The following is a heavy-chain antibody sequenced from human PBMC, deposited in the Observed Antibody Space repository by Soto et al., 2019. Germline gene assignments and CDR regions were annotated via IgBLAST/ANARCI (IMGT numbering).Heavy chain of an antibody. CDR1: GYTLTELS. D-gene: IGHD2-2*01. Sequence: ASVKVSCKVSGYTLTELSMHWVRQAPGKGLEWMGGFDPEDGETIYAQKFQGRVTMTEDTSTDTAYMELSSLRSEDTAVYYCATFCSSTSCPPALYYYGMDVWGQGTTVTVSS. J-gene: IGHJ6*02. V-gene: IGHV1-24*01. CDR2: FDPEDGET. CDR3: ATFCSSTSCPPALYYYGMDV.